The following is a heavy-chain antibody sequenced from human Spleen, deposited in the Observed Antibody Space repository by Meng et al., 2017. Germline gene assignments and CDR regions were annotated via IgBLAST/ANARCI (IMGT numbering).Heavy chain of an antibody. CDR3: ARGPTTMAHDFDY. V-gene: IGHV4-34*01. J-gene: IGHJ4*02. D-gene: IGHD4-11*01. CDR1: GGSFSDYY. Sequence: QVQLQQWGAGLLKPSETPSLTCVVSGGSFSDYYWSWIRQPPGKGLEWIGEINHSGSTNYNPSLESRATISVDTSQNNLSLKLSSVTAADSAVYYCARGPTTMAHDFDYWGQGTLVT. CDR2: INHSGST.